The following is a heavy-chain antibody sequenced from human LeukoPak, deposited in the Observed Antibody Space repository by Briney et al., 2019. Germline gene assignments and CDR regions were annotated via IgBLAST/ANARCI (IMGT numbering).Heavy chain of an antibody. J-gene: IGHJ5*02. Sequence: SETLSLTCTVSGGSISSYYWSWIRQPPGKGLEWIGYIHNSGSASYNPSLKSRVSISVDTSKNQFSLKLSSVTAADTAVYYCARDQNWFDPWGQGTLVTVSS. CDR1: GGSISSYY. CDR3: ARDQNWFDP. V-gene: IGHV4-59*01. CDR2: IHNSGSA.